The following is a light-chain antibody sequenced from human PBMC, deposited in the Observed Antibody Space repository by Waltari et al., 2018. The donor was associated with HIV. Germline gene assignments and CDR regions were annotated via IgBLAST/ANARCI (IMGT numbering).Light chain of an antibody. CDR1: RGSTASNY. J-gene: IGLJ2*01. CDR2: DDN. Sequence: NFMLTQPHSVSESPGKTVTISCTRSRGSTASNYVQWYQQRPGSAPTTVIYDDNQSPSGVPDRFSGSIDSSSNSASLTISGLKTEDEADYYCQSYDTSNPVVFGGGTKLTVL. CDR3: QSYDTSNPVV. V-gene: IGLV6-57*04.